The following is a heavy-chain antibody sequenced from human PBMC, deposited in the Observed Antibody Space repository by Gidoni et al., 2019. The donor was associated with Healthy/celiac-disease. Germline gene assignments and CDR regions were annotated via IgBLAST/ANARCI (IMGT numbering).Heavy chain of an antibody. V-gene: IGHV4-31*03. CDR1: GGSISSGGYY. CDR3: ARGTPTYYYDSSGYGY. D-gene: IGHD3-22*01. J-gene: IGHJ4*02. CDR2: IYYSGST. Sequence: QVQLQESGPGLVKSSPTLSLTCTVSGGSISSGGYYWSWIRQHPGKGLEWIGYIYYSGSTYYNPSLKSRVTISVDTSKNQFSLKLSSVTAADTAVYYCARGTPTYYYDSSGYGYWGQGTLVTVSS.